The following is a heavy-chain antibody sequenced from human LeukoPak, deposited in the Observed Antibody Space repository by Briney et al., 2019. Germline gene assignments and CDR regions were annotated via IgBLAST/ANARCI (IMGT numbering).Heavy chain of an antibody. CDR1: EFTLSGSV. J-gene: IGHJ6*03. V-gene: IGHV3-73*01. CDR2: VRSKANSYAT. Sequence: GGSLILSCAASEFTLSGSVMHWVRQASGKGLEWVGRVRSKANSYATAYAASAKGRFTISRDDSKNTTYLQMNSLKTEDTAVYYCTRSGNYYYYMDVWGKGTTVTVSS. D-gene: IGHD1-26*01. CDR3: TRSGNYYYYMDV.